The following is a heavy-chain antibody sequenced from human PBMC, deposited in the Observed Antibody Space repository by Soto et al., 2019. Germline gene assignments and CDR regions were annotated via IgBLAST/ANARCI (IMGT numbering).Heavy chain of an antibody. CDR3: AAQPGGGGY. CDR1: GFTVSNNY. J-gene: IGHJ4*02. CDR2: IYSGGYT. D-gene: IGHD3-10*01. V-gene: IGHV3-53*01. Sequence: EVQLVESGGGLIQPGGSLRLSCAVSGFTVSNNYMSWVRQAPGKGLEGVSVIYSGGYTAYGDSVKGRFTISRDNSKNTLYPKRNSRRPGDTAVFSCAAQPGGGGYWGQGTLVTVSS.